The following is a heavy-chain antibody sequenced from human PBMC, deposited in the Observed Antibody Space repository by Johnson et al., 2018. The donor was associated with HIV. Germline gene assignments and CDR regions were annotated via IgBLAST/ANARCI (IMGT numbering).Heavy chain of an antibody. V-gene: IGHV3-30*04. Sequence: QVQLVESGGGVMQPGKSLRLSCEASGFTFRSYAMHWVRQAPGKGLEWVAVITYDGRNKYYADSVKGRFIIFRENSKNLTTLQMNGLSDEDTAYYYCAKDLDSICYYSLTDAFDIGGQGTMVTVSS. CDR3: AKDLDSICYYSLTDAFDI. D-gene: IGHD3-22*01. J-gene: IGHJ3*02. CDR2: ITYDGRNK. CDR1: GFTFRSYA.